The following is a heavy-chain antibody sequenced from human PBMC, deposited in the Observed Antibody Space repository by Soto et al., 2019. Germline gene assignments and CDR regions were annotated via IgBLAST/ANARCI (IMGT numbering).Heavy chain of an antibody. CDR2: IYYSGKT. D-gene: IGHD6-6*01. J-gene: IGHJ5*02. CDR3: ARDNDGAQFASSYNDL. Sequence: PSETLSLTCTVSGGSIRSSSYYWGWIRQPPGEGLEWIGSIYYSGKTDNNPSLKSRVATSVDTSKNQFSLNSLRAEDTAVYYCARDNDGAQFASSYNDLWGQGTLVTVSS. CDR1: GGSIRSSSYY. V-gene: IGHV4-39*02.